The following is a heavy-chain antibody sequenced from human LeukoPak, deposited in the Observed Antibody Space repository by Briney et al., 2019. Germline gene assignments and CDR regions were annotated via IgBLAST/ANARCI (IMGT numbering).Heavy chain of an antibody. D-gene: IGHD3-3*01. V-gene: IGHV4-39*07. CDR2: IYHSRTT. Sequence: PSETLSLTCTVSGGSISSCDYYWIRHPQPPGQGLVGLVSIYHSRTTYYNPSLKSRVTISVDTSKNQFSLKLSSVTAADTAVYYCARKNYDFWSGYYNNWFDPSGEGTLVTVSS. J-gene: IGHJ5*02. CDR3: ARKNYDFWSGYYNNWFDP. CDR1: GGSISSCDYY.